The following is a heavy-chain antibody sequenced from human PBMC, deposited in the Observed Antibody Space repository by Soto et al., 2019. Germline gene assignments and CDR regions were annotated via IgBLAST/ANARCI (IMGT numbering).Heavy chain of an antibody. D-gene: IGHD6-19*01. J-gene: IGHJ5*02. CDR1: GFTFSSFA. Sequence: GGSLRLSCAASGFTFSSFAMHWVRQAPGKGLEWVAAISSDGTNEYYADSVKGRFTISRDNSKNTLFLQMHSLRVEDTAVYYCARDSSGWNWFDPWGQGTLVTVSS. V-gene: IGHV3-30-3*01. CDR2: ISSDGTNE. CDR3: ARDSSGWNWFDP.